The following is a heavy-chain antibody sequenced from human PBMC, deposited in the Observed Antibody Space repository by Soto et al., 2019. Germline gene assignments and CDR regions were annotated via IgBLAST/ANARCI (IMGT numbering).Heavy chain of an antibody. CDR2: ISSSSTI. V-gene: IGHV3-48*02. J-gene: IGHJ3*02. D-gene: IGHD3-10*01. Sequence: PGGSLRLSCAASGFPFSSYSMNWVRQAPGKGLEWVSYISSSSTIYYADSVKGRFTISRDNAKNSLYLQMNSLRDEDTAVYYCARDTYYGSGHDAFDIWGQGTMVTVS. CDR1: GFPFSSYS. CDR3: ARDTYYGSGHDAFDI.